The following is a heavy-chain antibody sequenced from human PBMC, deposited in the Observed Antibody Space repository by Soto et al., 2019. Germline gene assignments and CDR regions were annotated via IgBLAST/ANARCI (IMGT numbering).Heavy chain of an antibody. CDR3: AKDWGSFLYGMDV. CDR2: ISYDGSNK. J-gene: IGHJ6*02. Sequence: QVQLVESGGSVVQPGRSLRLSCAASGFTFSSYGMHWVRQAPGKGLEWVALISYDGSNKYYADSVKGRFTISRDNSKNTLYVPMNSLRAEVTAVYYCAKDWGSFLYGMDVWCQGTTVTVSS. D-gene: IGHD3-16*01. V-gene: IGHV3-30*18. CDR1: GFTFSSYG.